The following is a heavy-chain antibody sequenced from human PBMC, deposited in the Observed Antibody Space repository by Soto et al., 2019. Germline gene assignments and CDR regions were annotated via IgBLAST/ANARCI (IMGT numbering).Heavy chain of an antibody. CDR3: ARAIRQWLPPDAFDI. D-gene: IGHD6-19*01. CDR1: GFTFSSYS. J-gene: IGHJ3*02. Sequence: EVHLVESGGGLVQPGGSLRLSCVASGFTFSSYSMNWVRQAPGKGLERVSYISSGSSAIYYADSVKGRFTISRDNAKNSLYLQMNSLRAEDTAVYYCARAIRQWLPPDAFDIWGQGTMVTVSS. V-gene: IGHV3-48*01. CDR2: ISSGSSAI.